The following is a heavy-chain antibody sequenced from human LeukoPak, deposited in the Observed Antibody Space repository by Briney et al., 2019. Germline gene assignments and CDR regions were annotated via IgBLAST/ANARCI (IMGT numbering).Heavy chain of an antibody. Sequence: VASVTVSFTASGYTFTSYAMHWVRQAPGHRLEWMGWINAGNGNTKYSQKFQGRVTITRDTSASTAYMELSSLRSEDAAVYYCARDRSLLGMDVWGQGTTVTVSS. J-gene: IGHJ6*02. V-gene: IGHV1-3*01. CDR1: GYTFTSYA. CDR3: ARDRSLLGMDV. D-gene: IGHD1-26*01. CDR2: INAGNGNT.